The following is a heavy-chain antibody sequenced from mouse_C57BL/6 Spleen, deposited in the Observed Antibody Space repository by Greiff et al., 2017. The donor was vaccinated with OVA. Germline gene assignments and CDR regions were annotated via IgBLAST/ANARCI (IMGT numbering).Heavy chain of an antibody. V-gene: IGHV1-55*01. CDR2: IYPCSGIT. J-gene: IGHJ2*01. Sequence: VHLQQSGAELVKPGASVKLSCKASGYTFTSYWMNWVKQRPGQGLEWIGYIYPCSGITKSNQKFKNKATLTVDKSSSTAYMQLSSLTYEDSAVYYCARGDDDNGFDYWGQGTTLTVS. D-gene: IGHD2-4*01. CDR1: GYTFTSYW. CDR3: ARGDDDNGFDY.